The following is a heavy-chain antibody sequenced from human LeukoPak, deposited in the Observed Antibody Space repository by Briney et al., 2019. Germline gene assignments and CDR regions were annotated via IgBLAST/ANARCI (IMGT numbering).Heavy chain of an antibody. J-gene: IGHJ4*02. CDR3: VKDGHGRDSICATKIVVAGYLDH. Sequence: PGGSLTLSCRASGFSFSIYSMNWVRQAPGKGLEWVSDISAGGAPTYYAVSEKRRLTISRDYPKHMLSLQTTSLRAEDTATYYCVKDGHGRDSICATKIVVAGYLDHWGQGTQVTVSA. V-gene: IGHV3-23*01. CDR1: GFSFSIYS. D-gene: IGHD6-19*01. CDR2: ISAGGAPT.